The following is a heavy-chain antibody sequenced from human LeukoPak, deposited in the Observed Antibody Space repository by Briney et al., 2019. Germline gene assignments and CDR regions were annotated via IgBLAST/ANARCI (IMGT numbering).Heavy chain of an antibody. J-gene: IGHJ4*02. D-gene: IGHD3-10*01. CDR2: IYPGDSDT. CDR1: GYSFTSYW. CDR3: VRRRFGELLSNPFVC. V-gene: IGHV5-51*01. Sequence: GESLKISCKGSGYSFTSYWIGWVRQMPRKGLEWMGIIYPGDSDTRYSPSFQGQVTISADKSISTAYLQWSSLKASDTVMYYCVRRRFGELLSNPFVCWGQGALGTVSS.